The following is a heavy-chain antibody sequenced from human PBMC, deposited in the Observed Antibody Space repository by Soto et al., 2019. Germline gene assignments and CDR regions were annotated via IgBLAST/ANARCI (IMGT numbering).Heavy chain of an antibody. J-gene: IGHJ3*01. V-gene: IGHV2-5*02. CDR2: IYWDHDT. CDR1: GFSFSADGVG. Sequence: HITLKESGPTLVKPTQTLTLTCIFSGFSFSADGVGVGWIRQPPGKTLEWLALIYWDHDTRYRPSLKRRLTITKDSSTNQVVLTMTTMDPLDTATYHCAHALGGTSLPHDAFDVWRQVTVVTFAS. D-gene: IGHD2-2*01. CDR3: AHALGGTSLPHDAFDV.